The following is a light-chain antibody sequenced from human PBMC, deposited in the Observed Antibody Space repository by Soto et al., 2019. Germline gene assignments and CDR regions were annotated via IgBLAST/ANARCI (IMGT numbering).Light chain of an antibody. J-gene: IGLJ2*01. Sequence: QAVVTXEPSLTVSPGGTVTLTCAXSTGPVTSDYYPNWFQQKPGQAPRALIYSTTKKHSWTPARFSGSLLGGKAALTLSGVQPXXXADYYCLLYYGAAVVFGGGTKLTVL. CDR1: TGPVTSDYY. V-gene: IGLV7-43*01. CDR3: LLYYGAAVV. CDR2: STT.